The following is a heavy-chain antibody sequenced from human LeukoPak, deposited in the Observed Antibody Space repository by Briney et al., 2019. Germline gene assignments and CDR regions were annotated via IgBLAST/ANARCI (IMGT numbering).Heavy chain of an antibody. D-gene: IGHD3-22*01. CDR1: GYTFTGYY. J-gene: IGHJ4*02. CDR3: ALYDSSGYYFFDY. CDR2: INPNSGGT. V-gene: IGHV1-2*02. Sequence: GASVKVSCKASGYTFTGYYMHWVRQAPGQGLEWMGWINPNSGGTNYAQKFQGRVTMTRDTSISTAYMELSRLRSDDTAVYYCALYDSSGYYFFDYWGQGTLVTVSS.